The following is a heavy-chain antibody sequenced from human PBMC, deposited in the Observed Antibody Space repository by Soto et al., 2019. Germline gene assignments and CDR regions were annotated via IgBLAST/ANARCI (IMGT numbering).Heavy chain of an antibody. CDR1: GFTFSSYG. CDR2: IWYDGSNK. J-gene: IGHJ6*02. V-gene: IGHV3-33*01. CDR3: ARGGGSTYDFWSGYDRYGMDV. D-gene: IGHD3-3*01. Sequence: QVQLVESGGGVVQPGRSLRLSCAASGFTFSSYGMHWVRQAPGKGLEWVAVIWYDGSNKYYADSVKGRFTISRDNSKNTLYLQMNGLRAEDTAVYYCARGGGSTYDFWSGYDRYGMDVWGQGTTVTVSS.